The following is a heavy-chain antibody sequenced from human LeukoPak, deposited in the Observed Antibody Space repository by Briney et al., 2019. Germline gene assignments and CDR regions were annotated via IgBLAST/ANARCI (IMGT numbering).Heavy chain of an antibody. CDR3: AKEFYYDSTGLALDH. Sequence: GGSLRLSCAASGFTFSNYAMSWVRQAPGKGLEWVSAISGSGGSTYYADSVKGRFTISRDNSKSTLYLQMNSLRAEDTAVYYCAKEFYYDSTGLALDHWGQGTLVTVSS. J-gene: IGHJ4*02. CDR1: GFTFSNYA. D-gene: IGHD3-22*01. CDR2: ISGSGGST. V-gene: IGHV3-23*01.